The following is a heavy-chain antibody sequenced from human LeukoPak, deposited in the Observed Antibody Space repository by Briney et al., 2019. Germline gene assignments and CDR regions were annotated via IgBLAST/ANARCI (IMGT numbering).Heavy chain of an antibody. CDR1: GFTFDDYA. CDR2: ISWNSGSI. Sequence: GRSLRLSCAASGFTFDDYAMHWVRQAPGKGLEWVSGISWNSGSIGYADSVKGRFTISRDNAKNSLYLQMNSLRADDTALYYCAKDLVSGAAAGQYYYYYGMDVWGQGTTVTVSS. CDR3: AKDLVSGAAAGQYYYYYGMDV. V-gene: IGHV3-9*01. J-gene: IGHJ6*02. D-gene: IGHD6-13*01.